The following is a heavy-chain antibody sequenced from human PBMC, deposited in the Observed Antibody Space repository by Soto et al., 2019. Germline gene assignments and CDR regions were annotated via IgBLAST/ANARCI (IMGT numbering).Heavy chain of an antibody. CDR1: GGTFNSYA. Sequence: QVQLVQSGAEVKKPGSSVKVSCKASGGTFNSYAISWVRQAPGQGLEWMGVIIPIFGTANYAQKSQGRVTISADKSTSTVYMELSSMRSEDAAVYYCARALYSNYNYYYCGMDVWGQGTMVTVSS. CDR3: ARALYSNYNYYYCGMDV. J-gene: IGHJ6*02. D-gene: IGHD4-4*01. CDR2: IIPIFGTA. V-gene: IGHV1-69*06.